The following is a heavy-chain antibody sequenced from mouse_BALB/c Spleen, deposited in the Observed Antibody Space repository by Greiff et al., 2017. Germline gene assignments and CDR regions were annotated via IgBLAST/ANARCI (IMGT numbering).Heavy chain of an antibody. CDR1: GFTFSSFG. D-gene: IGHD2-1*01. J-gene: IGHJ1*01. V-gene: IGHV5-17*02. CDR2: ISSGSSTI. CDR3: ARGNYWYFDV. Sequence: EVQLVESGGGLVQPGGSRKLSCAASGFTFSSFGMHWVRQAPEKGLEWVAYISSGSSTIYYADTVKGRFTISRDNPKNTLFLQMTSLRSEDTAMYYCARGNYWYFDVWGEGTTVTVSS.